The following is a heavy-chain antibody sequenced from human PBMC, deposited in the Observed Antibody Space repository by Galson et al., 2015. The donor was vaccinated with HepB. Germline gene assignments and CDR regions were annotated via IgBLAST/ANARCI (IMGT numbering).Heavy chain of an antibody. Sequence: SVKVSCKASGYTFTSYYMHWVRQAPGQGLEWMGIINPSGGSTSYAQKFQGRVTITADESTSTAYMELSSLRSEDTAVYYCAVARGYFRENNWFDPWGQGTLVTVSS. D-gene: IGHD3-10*02. CDR3: AVARGYFRENNWFDP. V-gene: IGHV1-46*01. CDR1: GYTFTSYY. CDR2: INPSGGST. J-gene: IGHJ5*02.